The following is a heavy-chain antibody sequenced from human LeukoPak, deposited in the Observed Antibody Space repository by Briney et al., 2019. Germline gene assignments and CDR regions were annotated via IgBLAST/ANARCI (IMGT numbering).Heavy chain of an antibody. J-gene: IGHJ4*02. Sequence: PGGSLRLSCAASGFTFSSYAMHWVRQPPGKGLEWVAVISYDGSNKYYADSVKGRFTISRDNSKNTLYLQMNSLRAEDTAVYYCARDSGEMATTYVFDYWGQGTLVSVSS. CDR3: ARDSGEMATTYVFDY. CDR2: ISYDGSNK. V-gene: IGHV3-30-3*01. CDR1: GFTFSSYA. D-gene: IGHD5-24*01.